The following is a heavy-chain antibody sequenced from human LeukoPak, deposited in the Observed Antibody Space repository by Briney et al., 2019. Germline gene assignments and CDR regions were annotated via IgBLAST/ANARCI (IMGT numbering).Heavy chain of an antibody. CDR1: GGSISSSSYY. CDR2: IYYSGST. CDR3: ARVPFLGSSSWYKSHYYYYMDV. J-gene: IGHJ6*03. Sequence: IPSETLLLTCTVSGGSISSSSYYWGWIRQPPGKGLEWIGSIYYSGSTYYNPSLKSRVTISVDTSKNQFSLELSSVTAADTDVYYCARVPFLGSSSWYKSHYYYYMDVWGKGTAVTISS. V-gene: IGHV4-39*01. D-gene: IGHD6-13*01.